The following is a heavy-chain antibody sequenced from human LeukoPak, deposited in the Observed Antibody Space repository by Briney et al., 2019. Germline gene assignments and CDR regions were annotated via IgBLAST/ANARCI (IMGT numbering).Heavy chain of an antibody. D-gene: IGHD3-10*01. Sequence: GGSLRLTYAASGFIFSDYDVHWVRQAPGKGQEFVSAITSNGGRTFYANSVKGRFTISRDNSKNALYLQMDSLRADDMAVYYCARGAASGGYDYWGQGALVTVSS. CDR3: ARGAASGGYDY. CDR2: ITSNGGRT. V-gene: IGHV3-64*01. J-gene: IGHJ4*02. CDR1: GFIFSDYD.